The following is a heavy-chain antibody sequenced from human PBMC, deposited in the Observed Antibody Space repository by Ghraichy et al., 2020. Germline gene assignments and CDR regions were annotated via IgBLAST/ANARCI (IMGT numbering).Heavy chain of an antibody. Sequence: GGSLRLSCAASGFTFSSYSMNWVRQAPGKGLEWVSSISSSSSYIYYADSVKGRFTISRDNAKNSLYLQMNSLRAEDTAVYYCARDQERYYDSSGLTDSEDYWGQGTLVTVSS. D-gene: IGHD3-22*01. CDR3: ARDQERYYDSSGLTDSEDY. CDR1: GFTFSSYS. J-gene: IGHJ4*02. CDR2: ISSSSSYI. V-gene: IGHV3-21*01.